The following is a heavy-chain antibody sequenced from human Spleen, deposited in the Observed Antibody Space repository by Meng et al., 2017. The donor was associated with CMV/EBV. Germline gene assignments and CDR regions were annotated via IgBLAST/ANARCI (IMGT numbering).Heavy chain of an antibody. CDR1: GYSCTYRY. CDR3: VRETSSWYRFDY. J-gene: IGHJ4*02. CDR2: INTNTGNP. V-gene: IGHV7-4-1*02. Sequence: QMQLVQSGAEVRKTGSSVNVSCKASGYSCTYRYLHWVRQAPGQALEWMGWINTNTGNPTYAQGFTGRFVFSLDTSGSTAYLQISSLKAEDSAVYYCVRETSSWYRFDYWGQGTLVTVSS. D-gene: IGHD6-13*01.